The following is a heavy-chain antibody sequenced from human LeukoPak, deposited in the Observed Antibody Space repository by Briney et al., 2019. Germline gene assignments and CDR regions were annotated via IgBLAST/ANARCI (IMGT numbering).Heavy chain of an antibody. D-gene: IGHD1-14*01. CDR2: IHISVSP. Sequence: SETLSLTCTVSLDATTSNFWSWVRQPPGKGLEWIGDIHISVSPNYNSSLQSRVTISIARCRNQLVLELSSVTAADTAVYYCASALPGGFTAGAYWGQGLLVTVSS. CDR3: ASALPGGFTAGAY. CDR1: LDATTSNF. V-gene: IGHV4-4*02. J-gene: IGHJ4*02.